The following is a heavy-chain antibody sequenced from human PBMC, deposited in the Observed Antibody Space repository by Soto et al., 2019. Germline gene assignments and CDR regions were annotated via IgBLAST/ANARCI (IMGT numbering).Heavy chain of an antibody. CDR1: GYTFTSYG. CDR3: ARFMTYYYDSSGYYASD. V-gene: IGHV1-18*01. CDR2: IRAYNGNT. D-gene: IGHD3-22*01. Sequence: QVQLVQSGAEVKKPGASVKVSCKASGYTFTSYGISWVRQAPGQGLEWMGWIRAYNGNTNYAQKLQGRVTMTTDTPTSTAYMELRSLRSDDTAVYYCARFMTYYYDSSGYYASDWGQGTLVTVSS. J-gene: IGHJ4*02.